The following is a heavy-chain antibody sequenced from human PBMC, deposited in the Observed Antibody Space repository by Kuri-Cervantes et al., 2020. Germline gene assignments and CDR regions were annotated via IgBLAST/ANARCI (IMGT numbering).Heavy chain of an antibody. D-gene: IGHD4-17*01. J-gene: IGHJ3*01. CDR1: GFTFDDYA. V-gene: IGHV3-9*01. Sequence: SLKISCAASGFTFDDYAMHWVRQAPGKGLEWVSGISWNSGSIGYADSVKGRFTISRDNAKNSLYLQMNSLRDEDTAIYYCAKDPNGDFMGAFDFWGQGTMVTVSS. CDR3: AKDPNGDFMGAFDF. CDR2: ISWNSGSI.